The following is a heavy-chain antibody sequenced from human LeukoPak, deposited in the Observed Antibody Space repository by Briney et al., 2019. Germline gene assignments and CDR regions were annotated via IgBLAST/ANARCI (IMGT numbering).Heavy chain of an antibody. J-gene: IGHJ6*03. Sequence: GGSLRLSCAASGFTFSDYYMNWIRQAPGKGLEWVSYISSSGTTIYYADSVKGRFTISRDNAKNSLYLKMNSLRAEDTAVYYCAKLGGQEVYNYYVGVWGKGTTVAVSS. V-gene: IGHV3-11*01. CDR1: GFTFSDYY. CDR2: ISSSGTTI. D-gene: IGHD3-16*01. CDR3: AKLGGQEVYNYYVGV.